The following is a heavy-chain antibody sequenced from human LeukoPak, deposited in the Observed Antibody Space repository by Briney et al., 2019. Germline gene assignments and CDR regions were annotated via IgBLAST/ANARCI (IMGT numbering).Heavy chain of an antibody. D-gene: IGHD6-19*01. V-gene: IGHV3-43*01. CDR3: AKEDIAVAGKGFDY. J-gene: IGHJ4*02. Sequence: GGSLRLSCAASGFTFDDYTMHWVRQAPGKGLEWVSLISWDGGSTCYADSVKGRFTISRDNSKNSLYLQMNSLRTEDTALYYCAKEDIAVAGKGFDYWGQGTLVTVSS. CDR2: ISWDGGST. CDR1: GFTFDDYT.